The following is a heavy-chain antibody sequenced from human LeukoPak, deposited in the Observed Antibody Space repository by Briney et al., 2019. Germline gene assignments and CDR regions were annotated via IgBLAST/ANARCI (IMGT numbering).Heavy chain of an antibody. CDR2: INPNSGGT. Sequence: ASVKVSCKASGYTFTGYYMHWVRQAPGQGLEWMGWINPNSGGTNYAQKFQGRVTMTRNTSISTAYMELSSLRSEDTAVYYCAKVGARGYDFWSGYYERYYYMDVWGKGTTVTVSS. J-gene: IGHJ6*03. D-gene: IGHD3-3*01. V-gene: IGHV1-2*02. CDR1: GYTFTGYY. CDR3: AKVGARGYDFWSGYYERYYYMDV.